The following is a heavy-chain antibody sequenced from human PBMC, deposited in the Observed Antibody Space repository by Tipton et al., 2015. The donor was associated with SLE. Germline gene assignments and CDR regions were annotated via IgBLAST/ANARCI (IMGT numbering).Heavy chain of an antibody. CDR3: ARDRTVIAFDI. CDR2: ISSSGSTI. D-gene: IGHD4-17*01. J-gene: IGHJ3*02. Sequence: SLRLSCAASGFTFSDYYMSWIRQAPGKGLEWVSYISSSGSTIYYADSAKGRFTISRDNSKNTLYLQMNSLRAEDTAVYYCARDRTVIAFDIWGQGTMVTVSS. V-gene: IGHV3-11*04. CDR1: GFTFSDYY.